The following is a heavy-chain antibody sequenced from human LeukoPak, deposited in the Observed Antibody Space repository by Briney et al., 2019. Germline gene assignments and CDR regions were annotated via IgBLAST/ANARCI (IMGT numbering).Heavy chain of an antibody. CDR1: GYTFTSYD. D-gene: IGHD5-18*01. CDR2: MNPNSGNT. J-gene: IGHJ4*02. CDR3: ARGGYGHQNFDY. V-gene: IGHV1-8*03. Sequence: ASVKVSCKASGYTFTSYDINWVRQATGQGLEWMGWMNPNSGNTGYAQKFQGRVTITRNTSISTAYMELSSLRSEDTAVYYCARGGYGHQNFDYWGQGTLVTVSS.